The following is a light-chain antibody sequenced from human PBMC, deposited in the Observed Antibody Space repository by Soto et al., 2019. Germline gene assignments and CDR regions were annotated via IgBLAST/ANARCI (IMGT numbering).Light chain of an antibody. CDR2: EVS. V-gene: IGLV2-14*01. CDR3: SSYAGNNIFV. Sequence: QSALTQPASVSGSPGQSITISCTATTSDVGGFDSVSWYQQHPGTAPRVIIYEVSNRPSGVSYRFSGSKSANTASLTISGLQADDEADYYCSSYAGNNIFVFGTGTKLTVL. J-gene: IGLJ1*01. CDR1: TSDVGGFDS.